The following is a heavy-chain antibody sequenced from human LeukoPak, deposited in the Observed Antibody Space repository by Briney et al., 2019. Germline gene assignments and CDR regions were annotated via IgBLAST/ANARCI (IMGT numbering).Heavy chain of an antibody. D-gene: IGHD3-22*01. CDR3: ARNLYYYGSSGYLYY. CDR1: GFTVSSNY. Sequence: GGSLRLSCAASGFTVSSNYMSWVRQAPGKGLEWVSGIYSGGSTYYADSVKGRFTISRDNSKNTLYLQMNSLRAEDTAVYYCARNLYYYGSSGYLYYWGQGTLVTVSS. J-gene: IGHJ4*02. CDR2: IYSGGST. V-gene: IGHV3-66*01.